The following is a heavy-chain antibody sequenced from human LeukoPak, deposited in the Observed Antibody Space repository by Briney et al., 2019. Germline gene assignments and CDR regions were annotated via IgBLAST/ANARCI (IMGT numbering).Heavy chain of an antibody. Sequence: SETLSRTCTVSGGSISSYYWSWIRQPPGKGLEWIGYIYYSGSTNYNPSLKSRVTISVDTSKNQFSLKLSSVTAADTAVYYCAREDTMVRGLDYWGQGTLVTVSS. D-gene: IGHD3-10*01. V-gene: IGHV4-59*12. CDR3: AREDTMVRGLDY. CDR2: IYYSGST. J-gene: IGHJ4*02. CDR1: GGSISSYY.